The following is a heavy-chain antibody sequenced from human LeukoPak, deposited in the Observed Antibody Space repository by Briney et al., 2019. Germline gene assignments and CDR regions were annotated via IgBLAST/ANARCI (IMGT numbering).Heavy chain of an antibody. CDR2: TYVSGNT. D-gene: IGHD1-26*01. Sequence: GSLRLSCAASGFTVSDNYISWVRQAPGKGLKWVSVTYVSGNTYYADSVKGRFSISRDTSNNTLYLQMNSLRAEDSAVYYCAREVGSWGQGTLVTVSS. CDR1: GFTVSDNY. V-gene: IGHV3-66*01. CDR3: AREVGS. J-gene: IGHJ5*02.